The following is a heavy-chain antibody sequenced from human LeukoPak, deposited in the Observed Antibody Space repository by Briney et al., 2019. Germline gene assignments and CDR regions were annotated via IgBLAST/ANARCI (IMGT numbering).Heavy chain of an antibody. Sequence: SVKVSCKASGGTFSSYAISWMRQAPGQGLEWMGGIIRIFGTANYAQKFQGRVTITADESTSTAYMELSSLRSEDTAVYYCARDIYSGSYDDAFDIWGQGTMVTVSS. D-gene: IGHD1-26*01. CDR1: GGTFSSYA. CDR2: IIRIFGTA. J-gene: IGHJ3*02. V-gene: IGHV1-69*13. CDR3: ARDIYSGSYDDAFDI.